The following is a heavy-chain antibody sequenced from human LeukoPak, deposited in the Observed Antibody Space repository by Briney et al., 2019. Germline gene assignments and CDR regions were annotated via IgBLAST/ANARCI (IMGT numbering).Heavy chain of an antibody. V-gene: IGHV4-34*01. CDR2: IYHSGST. CDR3: ARARTGDILTGYYTAYFDY. D-gene: IGHD3-9*01. J-gene: IGHJ4*02. Sequence: PSETLSLACAVYGGSFSGYYWSWIRQPPGKGLEWIGEIYHSGSTNYNPSLKSRVTISVDKSKNQFSLKLSSVTAADTAVYYCARARTGDILTGYYTAYFDYWGQGTLVTVSS. CDR1: GGSFSGYY.